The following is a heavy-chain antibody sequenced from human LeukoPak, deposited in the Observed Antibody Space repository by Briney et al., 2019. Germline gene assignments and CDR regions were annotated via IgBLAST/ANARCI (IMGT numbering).Heavy chain of an antibody. J-gene: IGHJ4*02. CDR1: GGSISSYY. CDR2: IYYSGST. Sequence: SETLSLTCTVSGGSISSYYWSWIRQPPGKGLEWVGYIYYSGSTNYNPSLKSRVTISVDTSKNQFSLKLSSVTAADTAVYYCARATYSSGWGTSDYWGQGTLVTVSS. D-gene: IGHD6-19*01. CDR3: ARATYSSGWGTSDY. V-gene: IGHV4-59*01.